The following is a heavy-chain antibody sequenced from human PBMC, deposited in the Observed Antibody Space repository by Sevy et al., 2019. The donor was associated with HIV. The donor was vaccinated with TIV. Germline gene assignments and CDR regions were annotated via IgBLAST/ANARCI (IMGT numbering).Heavy chain of an antibody. CDR3: AREVHYYASGFSAGMDV. CDR2: MYFSGSA. D-gene: IGHD3-10*01. CDR1: GVSISSHF. Sequence: SDTLSLTCTVSGVSISSHFWSWIRQPPGKGLEWIGYMYFSGSANYHPSLKNRVTISGDTSKNQFSLKLSSVTAADTAVYYCAREVHYYASGFSAGMDVWGQGTTVTVSS. V-gene: IGHV4-59*11. J-gene: IGHJ6*02.